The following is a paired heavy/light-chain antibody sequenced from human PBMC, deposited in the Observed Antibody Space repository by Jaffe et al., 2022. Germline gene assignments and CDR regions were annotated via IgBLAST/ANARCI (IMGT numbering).Heavy chain of an antibody. CDR3: VSDGSHDAFAI. CDR1: GFTFSASW. CDR2: IDGRGSDT. J-gene: IGHJ3*02. Sequence: EVQLVESGGGLVQPGGSLRLSCAASGFTFSASWMHWVRQVPGKGLLWVSGIDGRGSDTSYADSVKGRFTISRDNAMNTLYVQMNSLRAEDTAVYYCVSDGSHDAFAIWGQGTLVTVSS. V-gene: IGHV3-74*01.
Light chain of an antibody. CDR3: MQHTHWPRS. CDR2: KVS. V-gene: IGKV2-30*02. Sequence: DVVITQSPLSLPVTLGQPASISCRSSQSLVHSDGNTYLNWFQQRPGQSPRRLIYKVSNRDSGVPDRFSGSGSGTDFTLKISRVEAEDVGLYYCMQHTHWPRSFGGGTKVEIK. CDR1: QSLVHSDGNTY. J-gene: IGKJ4*01.